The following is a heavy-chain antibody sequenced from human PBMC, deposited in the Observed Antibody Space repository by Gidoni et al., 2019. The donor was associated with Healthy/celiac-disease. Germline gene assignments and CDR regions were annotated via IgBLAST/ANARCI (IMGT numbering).Heavy chain of an antibody. Sequence: QVQLVQSGAEVKKPGSSVKVSCKASGGTFSSYAISGVRQAPGQGLEWMGGIIPIFGTANYAQKFQGRVTITADESTSTAYMELSSLRSEDTAVYYCASSRAVGYGDTNWFDPWGQGTLVTVSS. CDR3: ASSRAVGYGDTNWFDP. CDR2: IIPIFGTA. CDR1: GGTFSSYA. V-gene: IGHV1-69*01. J-gene: IGHJ5*02. D-gene: IGHD4-17*01.